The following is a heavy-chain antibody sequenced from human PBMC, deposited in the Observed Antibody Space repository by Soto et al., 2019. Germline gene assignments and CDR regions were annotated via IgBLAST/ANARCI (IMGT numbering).Heavy chain of an antibody. V-gene: IGHV3-48*03. CDR1: GFTFSSYE. D-gene: IGHD1-26*01. J-gene: IGHJ4*02. CDR2: ISSSGRTI. Sequence: PGGSLRLSCAASGFTFSSYEMNWVRQAPGKGLEWVSYISSSGRTIYYADSVKGRFTISGDNAKNSLYLQMNSLRAEDTAVYYCARGGELLKDYWGQRTLVTVSS. CDR3: ARGGELLKDY.